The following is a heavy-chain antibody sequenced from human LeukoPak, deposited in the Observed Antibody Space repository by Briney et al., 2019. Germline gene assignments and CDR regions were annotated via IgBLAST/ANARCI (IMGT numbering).Heavy chain of an antibody. Sequence: GASVKVSCKASGGTFSSYAISWVGQAPGQGLEWMGGIIPIFGTANYAQKFQGRVTITADESTSTAYMELSSLRAEDTAVYYCARDTHGVTGTYRAYYYYYMDVWGKGTTVTVSS. CDR2: IIPIFGTA. CDR1: GGTFSSYA. D-gene: IGHD1-20*01. CDR3: ARDTHGVTGTYRAYYYYYMDV. V-gene: IGHV1-69*13. J-gene: IGHJ6*03.